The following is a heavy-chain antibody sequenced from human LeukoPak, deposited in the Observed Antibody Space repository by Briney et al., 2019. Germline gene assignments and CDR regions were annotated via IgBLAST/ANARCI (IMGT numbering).Heavy chain of an antibody. J-gene: IGHJ4*02. V-gene: IGHV3-21*01. D-gene: IGHD5-12*01. CDR3: ARDPYSGYDRIAVAYYFDY. CDR2: ISSSSSSYI. CDR1: GFTFSNYS. Sequence: GGSLRLSCAASGFTFSNYSMNWVRQAPGKGLEWVSSISSSSSSYIYYADSVKGRFTISRDNAKNSLYLQMNSLRAEDTAVYYCARDPYSGYDRIAVAYYFDYWGQGTLVTVSS.